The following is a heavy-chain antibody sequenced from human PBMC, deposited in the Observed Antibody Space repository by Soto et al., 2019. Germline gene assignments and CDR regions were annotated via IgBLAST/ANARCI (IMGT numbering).Heavy chain of an antibody. CDR1: GFTFSSYA. Sequence: GGSLRLSCAASGFTFSSYAMSWVRQAPGKGLEWVSAISGNGGSTYYADSVKGRFTISRDNSKNTLYLQMNSLRAEDTAVYYCAKDQDSSGWYPHWGQGTLVTVSS. J-gene: IGHJ4*02. D-gene: IGHD6-19*01. V-gene: IGHV3-23*01. CDR2: ISGNGGST. CDR3: AKDQDSSGWYPH.